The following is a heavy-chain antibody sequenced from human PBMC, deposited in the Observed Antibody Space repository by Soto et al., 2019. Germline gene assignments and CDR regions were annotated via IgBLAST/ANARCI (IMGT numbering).Heavy chain of an antibody. CDR3: AKGLSGGFRVDY. J-gene: IGHJ4*02. CDR1: GFTFSSYT. CDR2: ITATGGST. D-gene: IGHD2-15*01. V-gene: IGHV3-23*04. Sequence: EVQLVESGGGLVQPGGSLRLSCAASGFTFSSYTMSWVRQAPGRGLEWVSSITATGGSTYNAASVKGRFTISRDNSKNTLYMQMNSLRAEDTAVYFCAKGLSGGFRVDYWGQGTLVTVSS.